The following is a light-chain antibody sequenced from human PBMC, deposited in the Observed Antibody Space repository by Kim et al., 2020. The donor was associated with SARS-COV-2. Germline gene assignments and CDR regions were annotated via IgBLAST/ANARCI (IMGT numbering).Light chain of an antibody. CDR1: SSDVGSYNV. Sequence: QSALTQPASVSASPGQSITISCTGTSSDVGSYNVVSWYQQYPGKAPKVMIYDVTKRPSGVSNRFSGSKSGNTASLTISRLQAEDEADYYCCSYAGSGTMVFGGGTKVNVL. J-gene: IGLJ3*02. CDR2: DVT. CDR3: CSYAGSGTMV. V-gene: IGLV2-23*02.